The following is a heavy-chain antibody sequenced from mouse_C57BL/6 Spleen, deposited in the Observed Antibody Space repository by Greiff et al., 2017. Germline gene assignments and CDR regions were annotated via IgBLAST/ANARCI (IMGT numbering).Heavy chain of an antibody. V-gene: IGHV1-53*01. D-gene: IGHD2-1*01. CDR2: INPSNGGT. J-gene: IGHJ4*01. Sequence: VQLQQPGTELVKPGASVKLSCKASGYTFTSYWMHWVKQRPGQGLEWIGNINPSNGGTNYNEKCKSKATLTVDKSSSTAYMQLSSLTSEDSAVYYCARASGAYGNYDYYAMDYWGQGTSVTVSS. CDR1: GYTFTSYW. CDR3: ARASGAYGNYDYYAMDY.